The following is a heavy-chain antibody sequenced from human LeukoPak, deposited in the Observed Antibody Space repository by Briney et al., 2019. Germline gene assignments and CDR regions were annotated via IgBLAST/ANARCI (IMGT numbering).Heavy chain of an antibody. CDR3: ASQIITIFGVVRGSFDY. CDR2: IIPIFGTA. D-gene: IGHD3-3*01. Sequence: SVKVSCKASGGTFSSYAISWVRQAPGQGLEWMGGIIPIFGTANYAQKFQGRVTITADESTSTAYMELSSLRSEDTAVYYCASQIITIFGVVRGSFDYWGQGTLVTVSS. J-gene: IGHJ4*02. V-gene: IGHV1-69*01. CDR1: GGTFSSYA.